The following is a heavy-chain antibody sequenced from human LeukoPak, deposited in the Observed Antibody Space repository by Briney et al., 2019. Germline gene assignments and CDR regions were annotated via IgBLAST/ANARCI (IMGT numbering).Heavy chain of an antibody. Sequence: GRSLRLSCAASGFTFSSYAMHWVRQAPGKGLEWVAVISYDGSNKYYADSVKGRFTISRDNAKNSLYLQMNSLRAEDTALYYCAKSIAARQFDSYYYGMDVWGQGTTVTVSS. J-gene: IGHJ6*02. CDR2: ISYDGSNK. CDR3: AKSIAARQFDSYYYGMDV. CDR1: GFTFSSYA. D-gene: IGHD6-6*01. V-gene: IGHV3-30-3*01.